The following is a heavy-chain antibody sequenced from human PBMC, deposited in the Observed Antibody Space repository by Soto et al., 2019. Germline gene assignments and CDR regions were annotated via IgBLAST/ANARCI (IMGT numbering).Heavy chain of an antibody. V-gene: IGHV4-39*01. J-gene: IGHJ6*02. CDR2: IYYSGST. Sequence: PSETLSLTCTVSGGSISSSSYYWGWIRQPPGKGLEWIGSIYYSGSTYYNPSLKSRVTISVDTSKNQFSLKLSSVTAADTAVYYCARHATYYDFWSGLVVHYYYYGMDVWGQGTTVTVSS. CDR3: ARHATYYDFWSGLVVHYYYYGMDV. D-gene: IGHD3-3*01. CDR1: GGSISSSSYY.